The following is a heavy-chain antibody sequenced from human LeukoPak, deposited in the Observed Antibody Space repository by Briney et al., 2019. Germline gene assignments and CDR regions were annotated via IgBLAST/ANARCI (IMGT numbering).Heavy chain of an antibody. Sequence: GGSLRLSCAASGLTFSSYSMNWVRQAPGKGLECVSSISSSSSYIYYADSVKGRFTISRDNAKNSLYLQMNSLRAEDTAVYYCARGSSSWYYFDYWGQGTLVTVSS. D-gene: IGHD6-13*01. J-gene: IGHJ4*02. CDR2: ISSSSSYI. V-gene: IGHV3-21*01. CDR3: ARGSSSWYYFDY. CDR1: GLTFSSYS.